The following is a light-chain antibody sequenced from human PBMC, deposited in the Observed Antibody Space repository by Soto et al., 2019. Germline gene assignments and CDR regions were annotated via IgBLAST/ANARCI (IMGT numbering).Light chain of an antibody. J-gene: IGKJ3*01. V-gene: IGKV3-20*01. Sequence: EIVLTQSPGTLSLSPGERATLSCRASQNVSSSYLAWYQQKPGQAPRLLIYAASSRATGIPDRFSGSGSGTDFTLTISRLEPEDFAVYYCQQYDTSPRSFGPGTKVDIK. CDR3: QQYDTSPRS. CDR1: QNVSSSY. CDR2: AAS.